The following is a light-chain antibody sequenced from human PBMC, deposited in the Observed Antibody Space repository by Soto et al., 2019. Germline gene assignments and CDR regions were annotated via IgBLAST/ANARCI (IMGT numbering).Light chain of an antibody. J-gene: IGKJ5*01. CDR2: KAS. CDR3: QQYNSYPT. V-gene: IGKV1-5*03. CDR1: QSISSW. Sequence: DIQMTQSPSTLSASVGDRVTITCRASQSISSWLAWYQQKPGKAPKVLIYKASSLESGVPSRFSGSGSGTKITLTISSLQPDDFATYYCQQYNSYPTFGQGTRLEIK.